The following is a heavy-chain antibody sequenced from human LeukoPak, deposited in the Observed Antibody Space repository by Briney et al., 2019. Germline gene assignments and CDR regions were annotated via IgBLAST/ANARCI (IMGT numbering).Heavy chain of an antibody. D-gene: IGHD6-13*01. CDR3: AKDLSSSWFEGLDN. Sequence: PGRSLRLSCAASGFTLSTYGMYWVRQAPGKGLEWEAVIWNDGSNKHYADSVKGRFTISRDNSKNTLDLQMNSLRAEDTAVYYCAKDLSSSWFEGLDNWGQGTLVTVSS. CDR2: IWNDGSNK. V-gene: IGHV3-33*06. J-gene: IGHJ4*02. CDR1: GFTLSTYG.